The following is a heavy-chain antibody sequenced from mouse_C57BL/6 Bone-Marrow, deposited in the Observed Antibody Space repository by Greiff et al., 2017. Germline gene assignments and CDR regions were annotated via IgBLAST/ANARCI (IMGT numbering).Heavy chain of an antibody. Sequence: EVHLVESGGGLVKPGGSLKLSCAASGFTFSSYAMSWVRQTPEKRLEWVATISDGGSYTYYPDNVKGRFTISRDNAKNNLYLQMSHLKSEDTAMYYCARDEDGYYPFAYWGQGTLVTVSA. J-gene: IGHJ3*01. D-gene: IGHD2-3*01. V-gene: IGHV5-4*01. CDR1: GFTFSSYA. CDR2: ISDGGSYT. CDR3: ARDEDGYYPFAY.